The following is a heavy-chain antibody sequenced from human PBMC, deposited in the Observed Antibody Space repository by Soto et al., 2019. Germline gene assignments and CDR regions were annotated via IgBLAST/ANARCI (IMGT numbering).Heavy chain of an antibody. CDR1: GFGFDEYG. J-gene: IGHJ4*02. CDR3: ARDLRWGYEDGDYGDC. CDR2: INRHGDST. Sequence: EVSLVESGGGVVRPGGSLRLSCAASGFGFDEYGMSWVRQGPGKGLEWVSGINRHGDSTGYADSVKGRFTISRDNAKNSLYLQMSGLRAEDTAFYYWARDLRWGYEDGDYGDCWGQGTRVTVSS. D-gene: IGHD4-17*01. V-gene: IGHV3-20*04.